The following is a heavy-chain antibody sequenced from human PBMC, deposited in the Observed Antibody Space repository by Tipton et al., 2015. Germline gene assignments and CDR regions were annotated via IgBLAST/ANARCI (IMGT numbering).Heavy chain of an antibody. CDR1: GGSISSYY. J-gene: IGHJ5*02. CDR3: ARVGSCSGDSCYYNWFDP. V-gene: IGHV4-4*07. Sequence: TLSLTCTVSGGSISSYYWSWIRQPAGKGLEWIGRIYTSGSTNYNPSLKSRVTMSVDTSKNQFSLRLTSVTAADTAVYFCARVGSCSGDSCYYNWFDPWGQGTLVTVSS. CDR2: IYTSGST. D-gene: IGHD2-15*01.